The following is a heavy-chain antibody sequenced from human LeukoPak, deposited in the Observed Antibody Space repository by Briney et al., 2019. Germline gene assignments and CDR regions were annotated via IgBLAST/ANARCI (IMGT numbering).Heavy chain of an antibody. V-gene: IGHV3-21*01. D-gene: IGHD1-1*01. CDR2: ISSSSSYI. Sequence: PGGSLRLSCAASGFTFSNYSMNWVRQAPGKGLEWVSSISSSSSYIYYADSVKGRFTISRDNAKNSLYLQMNSLRAEDTAVYYCARGAPKNVYFDYWGQGTLVTVSS. J-gene: IGHJ4*02. CDR3: ARGAPKNVYFDY. CDR1: GFTFSNYS.